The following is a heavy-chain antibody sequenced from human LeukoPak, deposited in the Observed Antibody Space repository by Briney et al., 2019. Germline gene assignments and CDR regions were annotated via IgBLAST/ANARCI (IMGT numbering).Heavy chain of an antibody. CDR3: ARLLIYCNNTSCHFDY. V-gene: IGHV4-39*01. CDR2: IYYSGIA. D-gene: IGHD2-2*01. CDR1: GFSISSSNYY. J-gene: IGHJ4*02. Sequence: SETLSLTCTVSGFSISSSNYYWGWIRQPPGKGLEWIGSIYYSGIAYYNPSLKRRVTISVDTSNNQFPLKLSSGTAADTAMYYCARLLIYCNNTSCHFDYWGQGTLVTVSS.